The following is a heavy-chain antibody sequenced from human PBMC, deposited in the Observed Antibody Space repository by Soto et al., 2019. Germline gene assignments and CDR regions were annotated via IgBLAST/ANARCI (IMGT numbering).Heavy chain of an antibody. CDR3: ARDRDYYDSSGFFDY. D-gene: IGHD3-22*01. CDR2: ISYDGSNK. Sequence: VGSLRLSCAASGFTFSSYAMHWVRQAPGKGLEWVAVISYDGSNKYYADSVKGRFTISRDNSKNTLYLQMNSLRAEDTAVYYCARDRDYYDSSGFFDYWGQGTLVTVSS. V-gene: IGHV3-30-3*01. J-gene: IGHJ4*02. CDR1: GFTFSSYA.